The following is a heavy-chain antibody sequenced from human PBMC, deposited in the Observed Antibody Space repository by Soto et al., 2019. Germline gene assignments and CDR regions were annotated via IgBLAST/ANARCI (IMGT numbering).Heavy chain of an antibody. D-gene: IGHD1-26*01. J-gene: IGHJ4*02. V-gene: IGHV3-23*01. CDR1: GFTFSSYA. CDR2: ISGSGGST. Sequence: GGSLRLSCAASGFTFSSYAMSWVRQAPGKGLEWVSAISGSGGSTYYADSVKGRFTISRDNSKNTLYLQMNSLRAEDTAVYYCAKDQSGSYWAPSDYWGQGTLVTVSS. CDR3: AKDQSGSYWAPSDY.